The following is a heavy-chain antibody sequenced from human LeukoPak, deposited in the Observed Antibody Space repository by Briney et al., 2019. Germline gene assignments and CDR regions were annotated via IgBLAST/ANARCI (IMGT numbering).Heavy chain of an antibody. CDR2: ISSSSSYI. CDR1: GFTFSSYS. V-gene: IGHV3-21*01. Sequence: GGSLRLSCAASGFTFSSYSMNWVRQAPGKGLEWVSSISSSSSYIYYADSVKGRFTISRDNAKNSLYLQMNSLRAEDAAVYYCAREPLLPSGSYGRRDAFDIWGQGTMVTVSS. J-gene: IGHJ3*02. D-gene: IGHD1-26*01. CDR3: AREPLLPSGSYGRRDAFDI.